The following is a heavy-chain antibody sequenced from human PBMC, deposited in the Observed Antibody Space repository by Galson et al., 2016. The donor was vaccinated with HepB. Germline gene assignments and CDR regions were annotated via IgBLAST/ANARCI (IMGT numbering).Heavy chain of an antibody. CDR3: ARRVVITTGELGMDV. V-gene: IGHV5-51*01. CDR2: IYPSDSDT. J-gene: IGHJ6*02. Sequence: QSGAEVKKPGESLKISCKASGDTLIGHWIAWVRQKPGKGLEWMGIIYPSDSDTRYSPSFQGQVTISAAKSLNTAYLHWSSLKASDTATYYCARRVVITTGELGMDVWGQGTTVTVSS. CDR1: GDTLIGHW. D-gene: IGHD3-22*01.